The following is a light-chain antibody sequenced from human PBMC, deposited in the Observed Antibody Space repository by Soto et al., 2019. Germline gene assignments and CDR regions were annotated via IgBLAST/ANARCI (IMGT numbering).Light chain of an antibody. Sequence: IQYTQSASSVSASVGDRVTITCRASQDISSYLGWYQQKPGKAPKLLIYAASTLQSGVPSRFSGSGSGTDFTLTINSLQPEDFATYFCQQLNHYPSTFGGGTKVDIK. J-gene: IGKJ4*01. CDR3: QQLNHYPST. CDR1: QDISSY. V-gene: IGKV1-9*01. CDR2: AAS.